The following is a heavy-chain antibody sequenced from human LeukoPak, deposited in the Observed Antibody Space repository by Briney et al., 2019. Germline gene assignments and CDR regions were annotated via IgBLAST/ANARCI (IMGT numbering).Heavy chain of an antibody. CDR3: ARPENDYGGNSGDY. CDR2: INHSGST. Sequence: SETLSLTCAAYGGSFSGYYWSWIRQPPGKGLEWIGEINHSGSTNYNPSLKSRVTISVDTSKNQFSLKLSSVTAADTAVYYCARPENDYGGNSGDYWGQGTLVTVSS. V-gene: IGHV4-34*01. D-gene: IGHD4-23*01. CDR1: GGSFSGYY. J-gene: IGHJ4*02.